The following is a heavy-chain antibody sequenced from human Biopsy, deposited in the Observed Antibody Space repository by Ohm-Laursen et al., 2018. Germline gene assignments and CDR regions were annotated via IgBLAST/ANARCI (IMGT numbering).Heavy chain of an antibody. D-gene: IGHD3-22*01. CDR3: ARGPRGLVVITTTALYFDY. J-gene: IGHJ4*02. V-gene: IGHV1-46*01. CDR2: INPNNDNT. CDR1: GYTFTSYY. Sequence: ASVKVSCKASGYTFTSYYLHWVRQAPGQGLEWMGKINPNNDNTAYAQKFQGRIAMTKDTSTSTVYMDLSSLTFDDSAVYYCARGPRGLVVITTTALYFDYWGQGNLVTVSS.